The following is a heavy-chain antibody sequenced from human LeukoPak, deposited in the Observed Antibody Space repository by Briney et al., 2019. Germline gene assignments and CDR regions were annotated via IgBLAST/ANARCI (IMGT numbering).Heavy chain of an antibody. J-gene: IGHJ3*02. CDR3: ARDHGDYALDDAFDI. Sequence: SETLSLTCTVSGGSISSYYWSWIRQPAGKGLEWIGRIYTSGSTNYNPSLKSRVTMSVDTSKNQFSLKLSSVTAADTAVYCCARDHGDYALDDAFDIWGQGTMVTVSS. D-gene: IGHD4-17*01. V-gene: IGHV4-4*07. CDR2: IYTSGST. CDR1: GGSISSYY.